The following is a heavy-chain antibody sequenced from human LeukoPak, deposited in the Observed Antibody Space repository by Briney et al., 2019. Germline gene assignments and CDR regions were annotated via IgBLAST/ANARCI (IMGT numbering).Heavy chain of an antibody. J-gene: IGHJ4*02. CDR3: VRGLTGYSYFFDY. Sequence: SETLSLTCTVSGDSFSSANYYWTWVRQPPGKGLEWIGYVYYDGSTYYHPSLQSRLAISVDTSKNQFSLNLTSVAAADAAVYYCVRGLTGYSYFFDYWGQGALVTVSS. CDR2: VYYDGST. D-gene: IGHD3-10*01. CDR1: GDSFSSANYY. V-gene: IGHV4-30-4*08.